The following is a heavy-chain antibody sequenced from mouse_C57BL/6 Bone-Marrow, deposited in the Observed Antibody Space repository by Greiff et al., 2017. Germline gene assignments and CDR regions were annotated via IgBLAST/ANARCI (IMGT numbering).Heavy chain of an antibody. J-gene: IGHJ1*03. V-gene: IGHV14-4*01. Sequence: VQLQQSGAELVRPGASVKLSCTASGFNIKDDYMHWVKQRPEQGLEWIGWIDPENGDTEYASKFQGKATITADTSSNTAYLQLSSLTSEDTAVYYCTTRPDFDGWGTGTTVTVSS. CDR1: GFNIKDDY. CDR2: IDPENGDT. CDR3: TTRPDFDG.